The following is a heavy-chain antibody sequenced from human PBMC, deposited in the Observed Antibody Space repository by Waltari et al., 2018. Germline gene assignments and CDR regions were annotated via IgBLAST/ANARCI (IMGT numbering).Heavy chain of an antibody. Sequence: QVQLQQWGAGLLKPSEPLSPPCAVHGGSFSGYFWSWFRQPPGKGPEWLGEINHSGSTNYNPSLKSRVTISVDTSKNQFSLKLSSVTAADTAVYYCARGKAAAHNTFDYWGQGTLVTVSS. CDR2: INHSGST. CDR3: ARGKAAAHNTFDY. CDR1: GGSFSGYF. J-gene: IGHJ4*02. D-gene: IGHD6-13*01. V-gene: IGHV4-34*01.